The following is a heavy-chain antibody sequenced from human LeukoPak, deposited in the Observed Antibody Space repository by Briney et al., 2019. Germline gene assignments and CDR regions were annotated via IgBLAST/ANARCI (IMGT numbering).Heavy chain of an antibody. Sequence: ASVTVSCKTSGGTLSSYAISWVRQAPGQGLEWMGRIIPIFGTANYAQKFQGRVTITTDESTSTAYMELSSLRSEDTAVYYCARVDTAMGVYWGQGTLVTVSS. J-gene: IGHJ4*02. CDR1: GGTLSSYA. V-gene: IGHV1-69*05. D-gene: IGHD5-18*01. CDR3: ARVDTAMGVY. CDR2: IIPIFGTA.